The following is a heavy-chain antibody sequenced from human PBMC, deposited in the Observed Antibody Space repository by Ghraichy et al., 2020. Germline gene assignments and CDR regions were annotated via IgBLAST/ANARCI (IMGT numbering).Heavy chain of an antibody. V-gene: IGHV3-74*01. CDR3: ASLAVVVPAAMSKTGTDSW. D-gene: IGHD2-2*01. CDR1: GFTFSSYW. Sequence: GGSLRLSCAASGFTFSSYWMHWVRQAPGKGLVWVSRINSDGSSTSYADSVKGRFTISRDNAKNTLYLQMNSLRAEDTAVYYCASLAVVVPAAMSKTGTDSWWGQGTLVTVSS. J-gene: IGHJ4*02. CDR2: INSDGSST.